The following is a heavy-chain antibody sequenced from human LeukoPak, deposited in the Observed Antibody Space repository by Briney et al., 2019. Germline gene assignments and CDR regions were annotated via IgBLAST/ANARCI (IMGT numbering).Heavy chain of an antibody. J-gene: IGHJ4*02. Sequence: SVKVSCKASGYTFTSYGISWVRQAPGQGLEWMGRIIPILGIANYAQKFQGRVTITADKSTSTAYMELSSLRSEDTAVYYCASWGYGDYEQYYFDYWGQGTLVTVSS. CDR2: IIPILGIA. CDR1: GYTFTSYG. CDR3: ASWGYGDYEQYYFDY. D-gene: IGHD4-17*01. V-gene: IGHV1-69*04.